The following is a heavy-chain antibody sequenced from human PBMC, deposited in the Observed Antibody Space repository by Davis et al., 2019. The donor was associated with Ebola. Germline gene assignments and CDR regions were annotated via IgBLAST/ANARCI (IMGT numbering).Heavy chain of an antibody. Sequence: SETLSLTCAVYGGSFSGYYWSWIRQPPGKGLEWIGEINHSGSTNYNPSLKSRVTISVDTSKNQFSLKLSSVTAADTAVYYRARGGSRYCTGGVCYRIVWPRRWFDPWGQGTLVTVSS. J-gene: IGHJ5*02. CDR1: GGSFSGYY. CDR2: INHSGST. CDR3: ARGGSRYCTGGVCYRIVWPRRWFDP. V-gene: IGHV4-34*01. D-gene: IGHD2-8*02.